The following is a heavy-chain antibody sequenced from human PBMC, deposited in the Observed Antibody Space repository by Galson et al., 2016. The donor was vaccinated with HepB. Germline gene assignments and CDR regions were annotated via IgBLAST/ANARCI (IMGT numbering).Heavy chain of an antibody. CDR3: ARGSRLQSEPTYYAMDA. CDR2: VYYSGST. D-gene: IGHD1-26*01. Sequence: TLSLTCSVSTGSTNSGPHYWTWIRQRPGKGLEWIGFVYYSGSTFYNPSLKSRATISTDTSKNHFSLRLTSLTAADTAIYYCARGSRLQSEPTYYAMDAWGKGTTVTVSS. V-gene: IGHV4-31*03. CDR1: TGSTNSGPHY. J-gene: IGHJ6*04.